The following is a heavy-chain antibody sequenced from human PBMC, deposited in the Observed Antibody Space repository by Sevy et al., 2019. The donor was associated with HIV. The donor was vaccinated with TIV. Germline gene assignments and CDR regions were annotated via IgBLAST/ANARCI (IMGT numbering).Heavy chain of an antibody. CDR1: GFTFSSYA. J-gene: IGHJ4*02. Sequence: GGSLRLSCAASGFTFSSYAMSWVRQAPGKGLEWVSAISGSGGSTYYADSVKGRFTISRDKSKNTLYLQMNSLRAEDRAVYYCAMNYYDSSGSSFFFDYWGQGTLVTVSS. V-gene: IGHV3-23*01. CDR2: ISGSGGST. D-gene: IGHD3-22*01. CDR3: AMNYYDSSGSSFFFDY.